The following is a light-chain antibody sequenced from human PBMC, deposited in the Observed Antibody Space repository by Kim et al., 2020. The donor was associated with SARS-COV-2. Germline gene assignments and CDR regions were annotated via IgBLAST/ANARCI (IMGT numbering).Light chain of an antibody. V-gene: IGLV1-40*01. CDR1: RANIGAGSD. CDR2: GNI. CDR3: QSYDNSLSGWV. J-gene: IGLJ3*02. Sequence: RVTSACTGSRANIGAGSDVHWFQQLPGTAPKVLIYGNINRPSGIPDRFSGSKSGTSASLAITGLQAEDEADYYCQSYDNSLSGWVFGGGTQLTVL.